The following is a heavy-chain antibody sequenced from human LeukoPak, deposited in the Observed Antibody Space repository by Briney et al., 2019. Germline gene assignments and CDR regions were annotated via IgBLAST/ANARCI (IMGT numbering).Heavy chain of an antibody. J-gene: IGHJ3*02. CDR3: AKDIKQWLGLNAFDI. V-gene: IGHV3-9*01. D-gene: IGHD6-19*01. CDR1: GFTFDDYA. Sequence: GGSLRLSCAASGFTFDDYAMHWVRQPPGKGLEWVSGISWNSGSIGYADSVKGRFTISRDNAKNSLYLQMNSLRVEDTALYYCAKDIKQWLGLNAFDIWGQGTMVTVSS. CDR2: ISWNSGSI.